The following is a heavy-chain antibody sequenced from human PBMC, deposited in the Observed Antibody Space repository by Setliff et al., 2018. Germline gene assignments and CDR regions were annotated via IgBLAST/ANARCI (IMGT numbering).Heavy chain of an antibody. CDR3: ARVGVPSGYWYYLDY. D-gene: IGHD3-22*01. Sequence: ASVKVSCKASGYTFTGYSIHWVRQAPGQGLEWMGWITPNSGGTNYAQKFKGRVTMTRDTSITTVHMELGRLTSDDTAIYYCARVGVPSGYWYYLDYWGQGTQVTVSS. J-gene: IGHJ4*02. CDR1: GYTFTGYS. V-gene: IGHV1-2*02. CDR2: ITPNSGGT.